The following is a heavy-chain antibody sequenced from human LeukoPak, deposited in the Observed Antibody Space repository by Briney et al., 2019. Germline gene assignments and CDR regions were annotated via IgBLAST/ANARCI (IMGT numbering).Heavy chain of an antibody. CDR2: LRYDGTNT. V-gene: IGHV3-30*02. Sequence: HPGGSLRLSCAASGFIFSSYGMHWVRQAPGKGLEWVAFLRYDGTNTYYADPVKGRFTISRDNSKNTLYLQMNSLRAEDTAVYYCAKEAIMEPGPQAFDYWGQGTLVTVSS. J-gene: IGHJ4*02. CDR3: AKEAIMEPGPQAFDY. CDR1: GFIFSSYG. D-gene: IGHD1-14*01.